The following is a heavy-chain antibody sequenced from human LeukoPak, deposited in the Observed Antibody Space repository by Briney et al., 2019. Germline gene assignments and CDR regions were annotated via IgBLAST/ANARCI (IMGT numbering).Heavy chain of an antibody. D-gene: IGHD3-3*01. CDR1: GFTFSSYW. CDR2: IKQDGSEK. V-gene: IGHV3-7*01. J-gene: IGHJ4*02. Sequence: GGSLRLSCAVSGFTFSSYWMSWVRQAPGKGLECVANIKQDGSEKYYVDSVKGRFTISRDNAKNSLYLQMNSLRAEDTAVYYCARDSIVLRFLEWLSLFDYWGQGTLVTVSS. CDR3: ARDSIVLRFLEWLSLFDY.